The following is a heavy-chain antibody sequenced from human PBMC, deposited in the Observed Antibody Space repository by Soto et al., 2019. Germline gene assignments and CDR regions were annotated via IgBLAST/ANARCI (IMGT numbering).Heavy chain of an antibody. D-gene: IGHD2-15*01. Sequence: QLQLQESGSGLVKPSQTLSLTCAVSGGSISSGGYSWSWIRQPPGKGLEWIGYIYHSGSTYSNPGLKSRVTITVDRSKNQFSLKLRSVTAAETALYCCASGQVVAAQHWGQGTLVTVSS. CDR2: IYHSGST. CDR1: GGSISSGGYS. J-gene: IGHJ4*02. CDR3: ASGQVVAAQH. V-gene: IGHV4-30-2*01.